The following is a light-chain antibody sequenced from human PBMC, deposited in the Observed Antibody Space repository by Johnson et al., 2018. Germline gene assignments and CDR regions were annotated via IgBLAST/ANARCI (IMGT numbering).Light chain of an antibody. CDR2: ENN. CDR3: GTWDSSLSAGNV. J-gene: IGLJ1*01. Sequence: QSVLTQPPSVSAAPGQMVTISCSGSSSNIGNNYVSWYQQLPGTAPKLLIYENNKRPSGIPDRFSGSKSGTSATLGITGLQTGDDADYYCGTWDSSLSAGNVFGTGTKVTVL. V-gene: IGLV1-51*02. CDR1: SSNIGNNY.